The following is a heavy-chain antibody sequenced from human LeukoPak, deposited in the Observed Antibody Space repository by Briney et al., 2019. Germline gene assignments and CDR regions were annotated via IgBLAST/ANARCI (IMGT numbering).Heavy chain of an antibody. CDR3: AKAIGGSYFLFDY. V-gene: IGHV3-23*01. J-gene: IGHJ4*02. Sequence: GGSLRLSCAAAGFTFSSYCMSWVRQAPGKWLDWVSSISGSGGSTYNADSVKGRFTICGDNSKNTLYLQMNSLRAKDIPVYYCAKAIGGSYFLFDYGGQGPLVTVSS. CDR2: ISGSGGST. CDR1: GFTFSSYC. D-gene: IGHD1-26*01.